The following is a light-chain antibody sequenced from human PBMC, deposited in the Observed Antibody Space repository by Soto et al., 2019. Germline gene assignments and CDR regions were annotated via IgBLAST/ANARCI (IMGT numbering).Light chain of an antibody. Sequence: QSALTQPASVSGSPGQSITISCTGSSSDIGAYNYVSWYQQHPGKAPKLMIYDVTNRPSGVSYRFSGSKSGSTASLTISGLQAEDEADYYCSSYTISRTRVFGGGTKVTVL. CDR3: SSYTISRTRV. CDR1: SSDIGAYNY. CDR2: DVT. V-gene: IGLV2-14*01. J-gene: IGLJ3*02.